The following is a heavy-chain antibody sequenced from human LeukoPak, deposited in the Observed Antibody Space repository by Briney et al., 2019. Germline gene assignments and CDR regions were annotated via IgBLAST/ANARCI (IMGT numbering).Heavy chain of an antibody. D-gene: IGHD3-3*01. V-gene: IGHV1-2*06. CDR1: GYTFTGYY. CDR3: ARGGAYYDFWSGYYIYVY. CDR2: INPNSGGT. Sequence: ASVKVSCKASGYTFTGYYMHWVRQAPGQGLEWMGRINPNSGGTNYAQKFQGRVTMTRDTSISTAYMELSRLRSDDTAVYYCARGGAYYDFWSGYYIYVYWGRGTLVTVSS. J-gene: IGHJ4*02.